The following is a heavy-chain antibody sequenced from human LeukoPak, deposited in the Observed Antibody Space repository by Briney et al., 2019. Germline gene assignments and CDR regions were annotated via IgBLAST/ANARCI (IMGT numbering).Heavy chain of an antibody. CDR2: IYYSGTT. CDR3: ARGHSYYDNSGYSGIDY. D-gene: IGHD3-22*01. CDR1: GGSFSGYY. Sequence: PSETLSLTCAVYGGSFSGYYWNWIRQPPGKGLEWIGYIYYSGTTNYNPSLKSRVTISVDTSKNQFSLKLSSVTAADTAVYYCARGHSYYDNSGYSGIDYWGQGTLITVSS. V-gene: IGHV4-59*01. J-gene: IGHJ4*02.